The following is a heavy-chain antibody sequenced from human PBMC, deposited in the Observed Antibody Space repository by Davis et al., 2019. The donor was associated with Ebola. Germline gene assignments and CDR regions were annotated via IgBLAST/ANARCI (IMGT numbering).Heavy chain of an antibody. CDR3: ASRAHSSGQTDFDY. D-gene: IGHD3-22*01. CDR2: INPNSGGT. Sequence: AASVKVSCKASGYTFTGYYMHWVRQAPGQGLEWIGRINPNSGGTNYAPKFQGRVTITADESTSTAYMELSSLRSEDTAVYYCASRAHSSGQTDFDYWGQGTLVTVSS. J-gene: IGHJ4*02. V-gene: IGHV1-2*06. CDR1: GYTFTGYY.